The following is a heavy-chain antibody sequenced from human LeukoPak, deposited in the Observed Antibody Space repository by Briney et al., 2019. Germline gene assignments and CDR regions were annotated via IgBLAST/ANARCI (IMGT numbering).Heavy chain of an antibody. J-gene: IGHJ4*02. V-gene: IGHV4-59*01. CDR1: GGSISSYY. D-gene: IGHD2-15*01. CDR3: ARGAYCSGGSCYWYY. CDR2: IYYSGIT. Sequence: PSETLSLTCTVSGGSISSYYWNWIRQPPGKGLEWIGYIYYSGITNYNPSLKSRVTMSVDTSNNQFSLKLSSVTAADTAVYYCARGAYCSGGSCYWYYWGQGTQVTVSS.